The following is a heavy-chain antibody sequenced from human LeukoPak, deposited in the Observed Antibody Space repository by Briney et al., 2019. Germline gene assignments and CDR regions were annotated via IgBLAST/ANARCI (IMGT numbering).Heavy chain of an antibody. CDR1: GGSISSTNW. Sequence: PSETLSLTCAVSGGSISSTNWSSWVHQHPGKGLEWLGEIYHSGSTNYNPSLKSRVTISVDTSKNQFSLKLSSVTAADTAVYYCARVRSGSYYSLYYYYMDVWGKGTTVTISS. CDR2: IYHSGST. J-gene: IGHJ6*03. V-gene: IGHV4-4*02. D-gene: IGHD3-10*01. CDR3: ARVRSGSYYSLYYYYMDV.